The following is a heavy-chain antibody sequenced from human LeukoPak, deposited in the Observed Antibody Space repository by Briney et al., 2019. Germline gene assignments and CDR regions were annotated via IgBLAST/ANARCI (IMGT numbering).Heavy chain of an antibody. V-gene: IGHV3-23*01. CDR3: AKDSRIAAAGNSPFDY. Sequence: GGSLRLSCAASGFTFSNYAMSWVRQAPGKGLEWVSAISGSGGSTYYADSVKGRFTISRDNSKNTLYLQMNSLRAEDTALYYCAKDSRIAAAGNSPFDYWGQGTLVTVSS. CDR2: ISGSGGST. D-gene: IGHD6-13*01. CDR1: GFTFSNYA. J-gene: IGHJ4*02.